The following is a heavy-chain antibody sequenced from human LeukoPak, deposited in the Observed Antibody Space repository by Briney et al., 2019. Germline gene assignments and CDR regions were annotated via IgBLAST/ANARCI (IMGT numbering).Heavy chain of an antibody. CDR2: IDWDDDK. CDR1: GFSLSTSGMS. J-gene: IGHJ6*02. CDR3: ARIRRYYDSSGYSYGMDV. Sequence: SGPALVKPTQTLTLTCTFSGFSLSTSGMSVSWIRQPPGKALEWLARIDWDDDKYYSTSLKTRLTISKDTSKNQVVLTMTNMDPVDTATYYCARIRRYYDSSGYSYGMDVWGQGTTVTVSS. V-gene: IGHV2-70*11. D-gene: IGHD3-22*01.